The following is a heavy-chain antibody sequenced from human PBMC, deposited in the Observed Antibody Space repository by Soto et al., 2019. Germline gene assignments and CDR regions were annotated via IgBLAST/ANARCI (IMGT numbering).Heavy chain of an antibody. Sequence: GSLRLSCSASGFTFSSYAMHWVRQAPGKGLEYVSAISSNGGSTYYADSVKGRFTISRDNSKNTLYLQMSSLRAEDTAVYYCVKPGWILLWLGGSWFDPWGQGTLVTVSS. CDR3: VKPGWILLWLGGSWFDP. V-gene: IGHV3-64D*06. CDR2: ISSNGGST. CDR1: GFTFSSYA. D-gene: IGHD5-18*01. J-gene: IGHJ5*02.